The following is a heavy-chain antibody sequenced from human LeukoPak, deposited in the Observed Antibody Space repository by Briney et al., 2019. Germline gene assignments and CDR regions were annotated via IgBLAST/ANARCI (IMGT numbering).Heavy chain of an antibody. CDR1: GGSISRSSYY. CDR3: ARHPTLTSGVNFDY. Sequence: SETLSFTCSVSGGSISRSSYYWGWIRQPPGKRLEWIGSLYNTETTYYDPSLQSRVTISVDTSKNQLSLKLSSVTAADTAVYYCARHPTLTSGVNFDYWGQGTLVTVSS. J-gene: IGHJ4*02. V-gene: IGHV4-39*01. CDR2: LYNTETT. D-gene: IGHD3-3*01.